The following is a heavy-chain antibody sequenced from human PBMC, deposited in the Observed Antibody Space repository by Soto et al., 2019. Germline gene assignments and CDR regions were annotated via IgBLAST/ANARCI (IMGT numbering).Heavy chain of an antibody. D-gene: IGHD1-20*01. J-gene: IGHJ5*02. V-gene: IGHV3-23*01. Sequence: EVQLLESGGGLVQPGGSLRLSCAGSGYTHTFNTYAMSWVRQAPGKGLEWVAGISPTGGSTYYADSVKGRFTISRDNSKDTLFLQMSRLRVEDGAVYFCAKSKRGIMPTHGGGFDPWGRGTLVTVSS. CDR1: GYTHTFNTYA. CDR3: AKSKRGIMPTHGGGFDP. CDR2: ISPTGGST.